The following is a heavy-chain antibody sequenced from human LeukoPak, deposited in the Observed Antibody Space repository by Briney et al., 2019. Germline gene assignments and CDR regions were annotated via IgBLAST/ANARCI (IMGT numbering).Heavy chain of an antibody. CDR1: GFTFSSYG. D-gene: IGHD1-26*01. V-gene: IGHV3-30*18. CDR3: AKMVGATNPLFFFDY. J-gene: IGHJ4*02. CDR2: ISYDGSNK. Sequence: PGRSLRLSCAASGFTFSSYGMHWVRQAPGKGLEWVAVISYDGSNKYYADSVKGRFTISRDNSKNTLYLQMNSLRAEDTAVYYCAKMVGATNPLFFFDYWGQGTLVTVSS.